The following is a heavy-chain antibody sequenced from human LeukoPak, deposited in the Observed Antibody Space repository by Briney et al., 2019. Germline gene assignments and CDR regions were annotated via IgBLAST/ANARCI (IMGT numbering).Heavy chain of an antibody. CDR3: ARSEMGYYNYYMDV. D-gene: IGHD2-8*01. Sequence: GGSLRLSCAASGFTFSKYNMNWVRQAPGKGLEWVSSISSSSSYIYYADSVKGRFTISRDNARNSLYLQMNSLRAEDTGVYYCARSEMGYYNYYMDVWGKGTTVTVSS. V-gene: IGHV3-21*01. CDR1: GFTFSKYN. J-gene: IGHJ6*03. CDR2: ISSSSSYI.